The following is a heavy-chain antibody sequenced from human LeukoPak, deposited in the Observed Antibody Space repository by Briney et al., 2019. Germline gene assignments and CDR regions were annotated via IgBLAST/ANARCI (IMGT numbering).Heavy chain of an antibody. D-gene: IGHD3-16*01. V-gene: IGHV4-34*01. CDR2: INHSGRP. Sequence: SETLSLTCDKDDESFSGTFWNWIRQPPGKGLEWIGEINHSGRPNYNPSLKSRVTFSLDTSKNQFSLRLQPVTAADTAVYFCARGEGALNNWGRGTLVTVSS. CDR3: ARGEGALNN. CDR1: DESFSGTF. J-gene: IGHJ4*02.